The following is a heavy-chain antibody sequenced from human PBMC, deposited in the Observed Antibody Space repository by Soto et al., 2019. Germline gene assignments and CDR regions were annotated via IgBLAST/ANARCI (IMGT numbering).Heavy chain of an antibody. CDR1: GFTFSSYG. V-gene: IGHV3-33*01. J-gene: IGHJ6*03. CDR2: VWYDGSNK. CDR3: ARGLGAYYYYMDV. Sequence: GGSLRLSCAASGFTFSSYGMHWVRQAPGKGLEWVAVVWYDGSNKYHADSVKGRFTISRDNSKNTLYLQMNSLRAEDTAVYYCARGLGAYYYYMDVWGKGTTVTVSS. D-gene: IGHD1-26*01.